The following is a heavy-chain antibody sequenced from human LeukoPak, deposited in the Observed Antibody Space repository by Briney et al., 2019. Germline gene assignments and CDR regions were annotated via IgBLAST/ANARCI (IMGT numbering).Heavy chain of an antibody. D-gene: IGHD5-18*01. V-gene: IGHV4-61*08. CDR3: ATHDSAVMVTSAFDF. Sequence: SETLSLTCDVSGGSVSSGGYYWSWIRQPPGKGLEWIGYIYHSGSTNYKPSLKSRVTISVDTSKNQFSLKLSSVTAADTAVYYCATHDSAVMVTSAFDFWGQGILVTVSS. J-gene: IGHJ5*01. CDR1: GGSVSSGGYY. CDR2: IYHSGST.